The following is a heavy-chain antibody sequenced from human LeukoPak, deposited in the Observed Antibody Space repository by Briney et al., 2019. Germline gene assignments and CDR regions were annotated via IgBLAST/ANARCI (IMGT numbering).Heavy chain of an antibody. CDR3: ARVFSSGYSDY. Sequence: GGSLRLSCTASGFTFSTYWMTWVRQAPGKGLEWVANINQDGSQKYHVDSVKGRFTISRDNAKNSLHLQMNSLRAEDTAVYYCARVFSSGYSDYGGQGTLVTVSS. J-gene: IGHJ4*02. V-gene: IGHV3-7*01. CDR2: INQDGSQK. D-gene: IGHD3-22*01. CDR1: GFTFSTYW.